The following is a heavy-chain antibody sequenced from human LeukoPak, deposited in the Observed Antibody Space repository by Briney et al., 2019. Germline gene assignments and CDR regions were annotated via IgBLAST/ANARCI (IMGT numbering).Heavy chain of an antibody. J-gene: IGHJ5*02. CDR2: IYYGGST. CDR3: ARESTALNWFDP. D-gene: IGHD2-21*02. V-gene: IGHV4-59*01. CDR1: GGSISSYY. Sequence: SETLSLTCTVSGGSISSYYWSWIRQPPGKGLEWIGYIYYGGSTNYNPSLKSRVTISVDTSINQFSLKLSSMTAADTAVYYCARESTALNWFDPWGQGTLVTVSS.